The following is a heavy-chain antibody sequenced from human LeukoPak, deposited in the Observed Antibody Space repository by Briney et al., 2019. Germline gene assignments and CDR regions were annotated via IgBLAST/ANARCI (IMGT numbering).Heavy chain of an antibody. CDR2: ISYDGSNK. CDR3: AKVYYYYDSSGYYDY. CDR1: GFTFSSYG. J-gene: IGHJ4*02. Sequence: PGGSLRLSCAASGFTFSSYGMHWVRQAPGKGLEWVAVISYDGSNKYYADSVKGRFTISRDNSKNTLYLQMNSLRAEDTAVYYCAKVYYYYDSSGYYDYWGQGTLVTVSS. V-gene: IGHV3-30*18. D-gene: IGHD3-22*01.